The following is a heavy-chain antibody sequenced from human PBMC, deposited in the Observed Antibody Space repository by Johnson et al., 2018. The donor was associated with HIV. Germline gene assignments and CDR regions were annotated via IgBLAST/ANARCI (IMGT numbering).Heavy chain of an antibody. CDR3: AKDPGAFDI. CDR2: ISGSGGST. V-gene: IGHV3-23*04. J-gene: IGHJ3*02. CDR1: GFTFSSYA. Sequence: VQLVESGGGLVQPGGSLRLSCAASGFTFSSYAMSWVRQAPGQGLEWVSAISGSGGSTYYADSVKVRFTITRDNSKNTLYLELNSLRAEDTAVYYCAKDPGAFDIWGQGTMVTVSS.